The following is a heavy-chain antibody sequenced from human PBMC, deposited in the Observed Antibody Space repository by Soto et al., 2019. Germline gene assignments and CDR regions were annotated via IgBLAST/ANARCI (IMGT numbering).Heavy chain of an antibody. CDR1: GFTFSSFG. Sequence: PVGSLRLSCAASGFTFSSFGMHWVRQAPGEGLEWVAVISYDGSTKFYTDSVKGRFTIARDNSKNILYLQMNSLTIEDTAVFYCARSTSSTLNYYYGMDVWGQGTTVTVSS. J-gene: IGHJ6*02. CDR3: ARSTSSTLNYYYGMDV. D-gene: IGHD6-6*01. V-gene: IGHV3-30*03. CDR2: ISYDGSTK.